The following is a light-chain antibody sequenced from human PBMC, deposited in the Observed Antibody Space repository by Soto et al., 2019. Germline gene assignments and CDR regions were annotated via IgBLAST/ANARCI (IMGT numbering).Light chain of an antibody. CDR3: QQTYNTPLT. V-gene: IGKV1-39*01. CDR2: AAS. CDR1: QDIGVF. Sequence: DIQMTQSPSSLSASVGDRVTITCRASQDIGVFLNWYQQKPGKAPKCLIYAASNLESRVPSRFSGSGSGTDFNFTISSLQFDDLATYYCQQTYNTPLTFGQGTRVDI. J-gene: IGKJ2*01.